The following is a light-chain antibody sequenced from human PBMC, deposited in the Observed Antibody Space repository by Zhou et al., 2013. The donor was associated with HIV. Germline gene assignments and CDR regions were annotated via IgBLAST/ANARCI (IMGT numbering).Light chain of an antibody. V-gene: IGKV1-39*01. CDR1: QTIAGY. CDR2: GAT. Sequence: DIQMTQSPSSLSASVGDRVTITCRTGQTIAGYLNWYQQKPGKAPHLLIYGATTLQSGVPSRFSGSGSGTDFTLTITSLQPEDFATYYCQQSYSTLLTFGQGTRLEIK. CDR3: QQSYSTLLT. J-gene: IGKJ5*01.